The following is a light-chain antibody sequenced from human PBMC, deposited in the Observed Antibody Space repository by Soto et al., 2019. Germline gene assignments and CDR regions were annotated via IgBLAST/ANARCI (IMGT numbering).Light chain of an antibody. CDR1: QSVSSSY. Sequence: EIVLTQSPGTLSLSPGERATLSCRASQSVSSSYLAWYQQEPGQAPRLLIYGASSRATGIPDRFSGSGSGKDFTLTISRLEPEDFAVYFCQQYGSSPLVTFGQGTRLEIK. J-gene: IGKJ5*01. CDR2: GAS. V-gene: IGKV3-20*01. CDR3: QQYGSSPLVT.